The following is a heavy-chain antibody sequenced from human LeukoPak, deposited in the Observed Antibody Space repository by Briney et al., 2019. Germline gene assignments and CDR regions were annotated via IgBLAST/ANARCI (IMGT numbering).Heavy chain of an antibody. J-gene: IGHJ3*02. Sequence: GGSLRLSCAASGFTFSSYAMHWVRQAPGKGLEWVAVISYDGSNKYYADSVKGRFTISRDNSKNTLYLQMNSLRAEDTAVYYCATSRRFDTFDIWGQGTMITVSS. V-gene: IGHV3-30-3*01. D-gene: IGHD3-16*01. CDR2: ISYDGSNK. CDR1: GFTFSSYA. CDR3: ATSRRFDTFDI.